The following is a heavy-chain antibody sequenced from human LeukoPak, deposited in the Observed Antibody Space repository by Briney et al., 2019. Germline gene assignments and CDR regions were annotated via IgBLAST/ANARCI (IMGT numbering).Heavy chain of an antibody. V-gene: IGHV3-23*01. CDR1: GFTFSSYA. J-gene: IGHJ5*02. D-gene: IGHD1-1*01. Sequence: PGGSLRLSCAASGFTFSSYAMSWVRQAPGKGLEWVSAISGSGGSTYYADSVKGRFTISRDNSKNSLYLQMNSLRAEDTALYYCAKAVRLEPTDNWVDPWGQGTPVTVSS. CDR2: ISGSGGST. CDR3: AKAVRLEPTDNWVDP.